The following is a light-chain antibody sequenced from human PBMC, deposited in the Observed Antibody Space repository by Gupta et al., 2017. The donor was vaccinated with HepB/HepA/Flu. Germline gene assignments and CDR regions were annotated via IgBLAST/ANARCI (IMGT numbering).Light chain of an antibody. J-gene: IGKJ1*01. V-gene: IGKV3-15*01. Sequence: VLTQSPATLSVSPGERATLSCRASHSVSSNLAWYQQKPGQAPRLLIYGASTRATGIPARFSGSGSGTEFTLTISSLQSEDFAFYYCQQYNNGPPWTFGQGTKVEIK. CDR3: QQYNNGPPWT. CDR1: HSVSSN. CDR2: GAS.